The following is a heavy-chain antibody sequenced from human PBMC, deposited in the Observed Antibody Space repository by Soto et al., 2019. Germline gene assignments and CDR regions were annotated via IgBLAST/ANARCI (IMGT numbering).Heavy chain of an antibody. D-gene: IGHD6-13*01. J-gene: IGHJ4*02. CDR3: ARRNDSSSWFDY. CDR1: GGSISSSSYY. Sequence: SETLSLTCTVSGGSISSSSYYWGWIRQPPGKGLEWIGSIYYSGSTYYNPSLKSRVTISVDTSKNQFSLKLSSVTAADTAVYYCARRNDSSSWFDYWGQGTLVTVSS. V-gene: IGHV4-39*01. CDR2: IYYSGST.